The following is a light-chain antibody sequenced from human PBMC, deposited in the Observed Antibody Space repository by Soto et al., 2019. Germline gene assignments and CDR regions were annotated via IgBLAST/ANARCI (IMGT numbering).Light chain of an antibody. CDR1: SSNIGAGYA. Sequence: QPVLAQPPSVSGAPGQRVTVSCTGSSSNIGAGYAVHWYQQLPGAAPKLLLYDNIERPSGVPDRFSGSKSGTSASLAITGLQAEDEADYYCQSFDTGLSGAIFGGGTKLTVL. V-gene: IGLV1-40*01. J-gene: IGLJ2*01. CDR3: QSFDTGLSGAI. CDR2: DNI.